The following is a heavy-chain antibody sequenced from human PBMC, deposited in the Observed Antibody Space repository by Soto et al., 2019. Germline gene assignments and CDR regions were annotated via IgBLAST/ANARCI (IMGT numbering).Heavy chain of an antibody. D-gene: IGHD3-3*01. CDR2: IYYSGST. V-gene: IGHV4-59*01. CDR3: ARGTKGGTIFGVVSTIRREYWFDP. J-gene: IGHJ5*02. Sequence: KPSETLSLTCTVSGGSISSYYWSWIRQPPGKGLEWIGYIYYSGSTNYNPSLKSRVTISVDTSKNQFSLKLSSVTAADTAVYYCARGTKGGTIFGVVSTIRREYWFDPWGQGTLVTVSS. CDR1: GGSISSYY.